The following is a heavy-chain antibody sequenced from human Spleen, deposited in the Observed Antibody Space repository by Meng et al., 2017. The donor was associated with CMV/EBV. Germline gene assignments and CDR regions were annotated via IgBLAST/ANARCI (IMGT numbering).Heavy chain of an antibody. CDR3: AKDRAPVLRFLERPITNWFDP. J-gene: IGHJ5*02. CDR2: MNPKSGVT. CDR1: GYTFTTYD. Sequence: ASVKVSCKTSGYTFTTYDINWVRQATGQGFEWLAWMNPKSGVTGYAQNFQGRVTVTMNASISTAYMELSGLRSEDTAVYYCAKDRAPVLRFLERPITNWFDPWGQGTLVTVSS. D-gene: IGHD3-3*01. V-gene: IGHV1-8*01.